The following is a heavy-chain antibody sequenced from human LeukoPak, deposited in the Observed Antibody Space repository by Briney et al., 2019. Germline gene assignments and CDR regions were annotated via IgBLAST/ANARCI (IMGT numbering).Heavy chain of an antibody. CDR1: GFTFTNNA. CDR2: LTGDRGST. CDR3: AKDAVAPGSGGDYFDY. V-gene: IGHV3-23*01. Sequence: GGSLRLSCAASGFTFTNNAMSWVRQAPGKGLGWVSVLTGDRGSTYYADFVKGRFTISRDNSKNTLSLQMNSLRAEDTAIYYCAKDAVAPGSGGDYFDYWGQGTLVTVSS. J-gene: IGHJ4*02. D-gene: IGHD3-10*01.